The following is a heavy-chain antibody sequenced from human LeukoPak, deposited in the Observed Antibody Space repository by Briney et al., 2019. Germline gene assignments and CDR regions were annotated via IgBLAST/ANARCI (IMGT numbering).Heavy chain of an antibody. CDR1: GYMFTNYW. CDR3: ASHLAMIRGVTLHFDS. V-gene: IGHV5-51*01. D-gene: IGHD3-10*01. CDR2: IYPYDSDT. Sequence: GESLKISCQGSGYMFTNYWIGWVRQMPGKGLEWMWIIYPYDSDTRYSPSFQGQFTISADKSTSTAYLQWSIRNASDTAMYYSASHLAMIRGVTLHFDSWGQGTLVTVSS. J-gene: IGHJ4*02.